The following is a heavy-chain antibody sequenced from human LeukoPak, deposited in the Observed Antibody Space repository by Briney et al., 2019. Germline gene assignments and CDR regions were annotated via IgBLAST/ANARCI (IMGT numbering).Heavy chain of an antibody. CDR2: ISDSGGSP. CDR3: VRGYSFGPYGMDV. V-gene: IGHV3-64D*09. CDR1: XFPFSSYA. Sequence: QPGGSLRLSCSASXFPFSSYAMHWVRQAPGKGLEYVSAISDSGGSPYYADSVKGRFTLSRDNYKNTLYLQMSSLRAEDTAVYFCVRGYSFGPYGMDVWGQGTTVTVSS. D-gene: IGHD2-15*01. J-gene: IGHJ6*02.